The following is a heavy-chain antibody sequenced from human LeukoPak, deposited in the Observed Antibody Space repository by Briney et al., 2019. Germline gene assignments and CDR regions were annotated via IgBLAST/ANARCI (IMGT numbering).Heavy chain of an antibody. CDR2: ISWNSGSI. V-gene: IGHV3-9*01. D-gene: IGHD5-18*01. J-gene: IGHJ4*02. Sequence: PGGSLRLSCVPSGFTFDDYAMHWVRQAPGKGLEWVSGISWNSGSIGYADSVKGRFTISRDNAKNSLYLQMNSLRAEDTALYYCAKDSRGYSTGDFDYWGQGTLVTVSS. CDR1: GFTFDDYA. CDR3: AKDSRGYSTGDFDY.